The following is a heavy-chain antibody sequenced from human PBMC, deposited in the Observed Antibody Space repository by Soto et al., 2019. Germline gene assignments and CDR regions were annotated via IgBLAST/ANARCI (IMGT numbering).Heavy chain of an antibody. CDR2: IYWDDDK. D-gene: IGHD3-22*01. V-gene: IGHV2-5*02. Sequence: QITLKESGPTLVKPTQTLTLTCTFSGFSLSTSGVGVGWIRQPPGKALEWLALIYWDDDKRYSPSLKSRLTIPKDTSKNQVVLTMTNMDRVDTATYYCALLTYYYDSSGYYSSAEYFQHWGQGTLVTVSS. J-gene: IGHJ1*01. CDR1: GFSLSTSGVG. CDR3: ALLTYYYDSSGYYSSAEYFQH.